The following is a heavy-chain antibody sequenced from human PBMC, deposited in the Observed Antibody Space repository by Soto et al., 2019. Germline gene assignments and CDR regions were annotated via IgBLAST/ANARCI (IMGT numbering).Heavy chain of an antibody. CDR2: ISAHNGNT. D-gene: IGHD1-26*01. V-gene: IGHV1-18*01. CDR1: GYAFTTYG. J-gene: IGHJ4*02. CDR3: TSGRYGDY. Sequence: QVHLVQSGAEVKKPGASVKVSCKGSGYAFTTYGITWVRQAPGQGRAWMGWISAHNGNTNYAQKLQGTVTVTRDTSPSTAYVVLWCLRSEDTAVYDCTSGRYGDYWGQGALVTVSS.